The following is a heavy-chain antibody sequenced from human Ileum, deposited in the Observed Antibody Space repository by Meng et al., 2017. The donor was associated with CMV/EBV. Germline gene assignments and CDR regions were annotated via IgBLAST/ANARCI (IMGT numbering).Heavy chain of an antibody. V-gene: IGHV3-21*01. J-gene: IGHJ6*02. Sequence: GGSLRLSCAASGFTFSDYSIFSDYSMNWVRQAPGKGLEWVSFISSSSSYIYYADSVKGRFTVSRDNAKNSLYLQMNSLRAEDTAVYYCAKNRVLLRGGMDVWGQGTTVTVSS. CDR2: ISSSSSYI. CDR3: AKNRVLLRGGMDV. CDR1: GFTFSDYSIFSDYS. D-gene: IGHD3-10*01.